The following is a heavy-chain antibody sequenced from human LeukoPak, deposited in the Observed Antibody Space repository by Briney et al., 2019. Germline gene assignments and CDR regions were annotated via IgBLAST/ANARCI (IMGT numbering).Heavy chain of an antibody. V-gene: IGHV1-69*13. J-gene: IGHJ4*02. CDR2: IIPIFGTA. D-gene: IGHD1-14*01. Sequence: SVKVSCKASVCTFSSYAISWVRQAHGQGLEWMGGIIPIFGTANYAQKFQGRVTITADESTSTAYMELSSLRSEDTAVYYCNTGAQNFNFDYWGQGTLVTVSS. CDR1: VCTFSSYA. CDR3: NTGAQNFNFDY.